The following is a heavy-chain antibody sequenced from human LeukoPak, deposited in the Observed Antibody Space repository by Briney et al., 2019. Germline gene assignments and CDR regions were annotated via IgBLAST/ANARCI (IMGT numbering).Heavy chain of an antibody. D-gene: IGHD6-19*01. CDR2: ISYDGRDQ. CDR3: AKDRSGWYYFDY. J-gene: IGHJ4*02. CDR1: GFSLRGYA. Sequence: GRSLRLSCVASGFSLRGYAMHWVRQAPGKGGLEWVTMISYDGRDQYYADSVKGRFTISRDDSKNTLFLQMNSLRAEDTAVYYCAKDRSGWYYFDYWGQGTLVTVSS. V-gene: IGHV3-30-3*01.